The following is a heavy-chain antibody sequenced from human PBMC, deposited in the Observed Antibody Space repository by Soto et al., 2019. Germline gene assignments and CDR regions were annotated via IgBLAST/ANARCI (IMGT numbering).Heavy chain of an antibody. D-gene: IGHD2-15*01. CDR1: GIFFSSYW. Sequence: GGSLRLSCAASGIFFSSYWMHWVRQAPGKGLLWVSRLRGDGGEANYADSVNGRFTITRDNAKNTLYLQMNSLGAEDTAVYYCVAVVVGSNLVRPDYWGQGTLVTVSS. CDR3: VAVVVGSNLVRPDY. CDR2: LRGDGGEA. J-gene: IGHJ4*02. V-gene: IGHV3-74*01.